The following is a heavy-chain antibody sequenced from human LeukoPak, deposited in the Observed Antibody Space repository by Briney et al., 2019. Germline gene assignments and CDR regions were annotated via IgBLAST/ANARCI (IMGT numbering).Heavy chain of an antibody. D-gene: IGHD5-24*01. CDR2: ISGDGSIT. V-gene: IGHV3-74*01. Sequence: GGSLRLSCADSGFTFSTYWMHWVRQAPGKELVWVSRISGDGSITGYADSVKGRFTISRDNAKNTLYLQMNSLRAEDTAVYYCARHLNYYLDYWGQGTLVTVSS. CDR1: GFTFSTYW. CDR3: ARHLNYYLDY. J-gene: IGHJ4*02.